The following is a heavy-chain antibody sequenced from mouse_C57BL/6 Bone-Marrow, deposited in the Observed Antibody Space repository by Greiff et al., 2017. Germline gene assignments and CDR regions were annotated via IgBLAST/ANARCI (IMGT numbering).Heavy chain of an antibody. Sequence: MLVESGGGLVQPGGSLKLSCAASGFTFSDYYMYWVRQTPEKRLEWVAYISNGGGSTYYPDTVKGRFTISRDNAKNTLYLQMSRLKSEDTAMYYCARRGDFYYAMDCWGQGTSVTVSS. J-gene: IGHJ4*01. CDR3: ARRGDFYYAMDC. V-gene: IGHV5-12*01. CDR2: ISNGGGST. CDR1: GFTFSDYY.